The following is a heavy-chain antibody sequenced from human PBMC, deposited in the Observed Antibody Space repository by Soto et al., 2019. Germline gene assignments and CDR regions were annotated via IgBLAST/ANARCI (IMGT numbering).Heavy chain of an antibody. V-gene: IGHV3-23*01. CDR1: QFTFSNFA. CDR2: ITGAGSIT. D-gene: IGHD3-9*01. CDR3: TKGGATYGLLTHDS. J-gene: IGHJ4*02. Sequence: EVQLLESGGGLVQPGGSLRLSCAASQFTFSNFAMSWVRQAPGTGLEWVSTITGAGSITYYTVSGKGRFAISRDNSQNTLYLQLNTLTTEDTAVYYCTKGGATYGLLTHDSWGQGTLVTVSS.